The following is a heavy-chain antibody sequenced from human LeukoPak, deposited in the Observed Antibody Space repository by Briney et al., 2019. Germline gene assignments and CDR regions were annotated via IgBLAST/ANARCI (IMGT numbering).Heavy chain of an antibody. V-gene: IGHV4-39*07. CDR2: IYYSGST. CDR3: ARGGLHNWFDP. D-gene: IGHD4-11*01. Sequence: SETLSPTCTVSGGSISSSSYYWGWIRQPPGKGLEWIGSIYYSGSTYYNPSLKSRVTISVDTSKNQFSLKLSSVTAADTAVYYCARGGLHNWFDPWGQGTLVTVSS. CDR1: GGSISSSSYY. J-gene: IGHJ5*02.